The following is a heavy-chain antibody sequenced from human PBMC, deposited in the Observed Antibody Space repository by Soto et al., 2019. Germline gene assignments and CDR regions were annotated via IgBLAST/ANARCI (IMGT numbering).Heavy chain of an antibody. CDR3: ASLGYCISTSCRKRNWFDP. V-gene: IGHV1-18*01. J-gene: IGHJ5*02. CDR1: GYTFTSYG. Sequence: GASVKVSCKASGYTFTSYGISWVRQAPGQGLEWMGWISAYNGNTNYAQKLQGRVTMTTDTSTSTAYMELRSLRSDDTAVYYCASLGYCISTSCRKRNWFDPWGQGTLVTVSS. CDR2: ISAYNGNT. D-gene: IGHD2-2*01.